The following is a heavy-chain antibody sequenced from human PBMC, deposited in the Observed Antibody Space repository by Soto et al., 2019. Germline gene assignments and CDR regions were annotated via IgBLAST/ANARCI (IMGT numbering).Heavy chain of an antibody. CDR1: GGSISSYC. Sequence: SETLSLTCTVSGGSISSYCWSWIRQPPGKGLEWIGYIYYSGSTNYNPSLKSRVTISVDTSKNQFSLKLSSVTAADTAVYYCARVYSSGWVDYWGQGTLVTVSS. CDR3: ARVYSSGWVDY. D-gene: IGHD6-19*01. V-gene: IGHV4-59*01. J-gene: IGHJ4*02. CDR2: IYYSGST.